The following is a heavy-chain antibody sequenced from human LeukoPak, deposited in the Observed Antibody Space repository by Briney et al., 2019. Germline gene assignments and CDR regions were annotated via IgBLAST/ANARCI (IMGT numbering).Heavy chain of an antibody. CDR3: TRDTLRGYFDL. CDR2: ISGSGGTI. J-gene: IGHJ2*01. CDR1: GFTLSSYE. V-gene: IGHV3-48*03. Sequence: GGSLRLSCAAPGFTLSSYEVNWVRQAPGKGLEWISYISGSGGTIYYADSVKGRFTISRDNAQSSVFLQMNSLRAEDTAVYYCTRDTLRGYFDLWGRGTLVTVSS.